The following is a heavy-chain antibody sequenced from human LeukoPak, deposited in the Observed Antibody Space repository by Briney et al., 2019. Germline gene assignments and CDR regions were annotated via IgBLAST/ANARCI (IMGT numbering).Heavy chain of an antibody. CDR1: GFTFSSYG. CDR2: IRYDGSNK. J-gene: IGHJ4*02. CDR3: ASSGGDSSGWYASVLDY. Sequence: PGGSLRLSCAASGFTFSSYGMHWVRQAPGKGLEWVAFIRYDGSNKYYADSVKGRFTISRDNSKNTLYLQMNSLRAEDTAVYYCASSGGDSSGWYASVLDYWGQGTLVTVSS. V-gene: IGHV3-30*02. D-gene: IGHD6-19*01.